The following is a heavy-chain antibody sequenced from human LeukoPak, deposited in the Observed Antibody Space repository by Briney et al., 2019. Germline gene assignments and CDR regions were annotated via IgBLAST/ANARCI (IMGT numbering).Heavy chain of an antibody. Sequence: GGSLRLSCAASGFTFSSYSMNWVRQAPGKGLEWVSSISSSSSYIYYADSVKGRFTISRDNAKNSLYLQMNSLRAEDTAVYYCARDERAAAAGSEYYFDYWGQGTLVTVSS. CDR3: ARDERAAAAGSEYYFDY. CDR1: GFTFSSYS. CDR2: ISSSSSYI. D-gene: IGHD6-13*01. V-gene: IGHV3-21*04. J-gene: IGHJ4*02.